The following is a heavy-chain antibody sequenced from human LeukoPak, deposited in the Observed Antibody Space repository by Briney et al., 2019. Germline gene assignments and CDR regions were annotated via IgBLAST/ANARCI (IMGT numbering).Heavy chain of an antibody. D-gene: IGHD3-22*01. Sequence: KSGGSLRLSCAASGFTFSSYSMNWVRQAPGKGLEWVSSTSSSSSYIYYADSVKGRFTISRDNAKNSLYLQMNSLRAEDTAVYYCARGGNCYDSSGYYYFDYWGQGTLVTVSS. J-gene: IGHJ4*02. V-gene: IGHV3-21*01. CDR2: TSSSSSYI. CDR1: GFTFSSYS. CDR3: ARGGNCYDSSGYYYFDY.